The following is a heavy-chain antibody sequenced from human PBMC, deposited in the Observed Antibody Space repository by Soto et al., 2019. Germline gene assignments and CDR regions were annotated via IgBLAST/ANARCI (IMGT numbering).Heavy chain of an antibody. J-gene: IGHJ6*02. D-gene: IGHD2-2*02. Sequence: QVQLVQSGAEVKKPGSSVKVSCKASGGTFSSYASSWVRQAPGQGLEWMGGIIPLFGTANYAQKFQGRVTITADESTSTAYMELSSLRSEDTVVYYCATSPYCSSTSCYTDYYGMDVWGQGTTVTVSS. CDR3: ATSPYCSSTSCYTDYYGMDV. CDR1: GGTFSSYA. CDR2: IIPLFGTA. V-gene: IGHV1-69*01.